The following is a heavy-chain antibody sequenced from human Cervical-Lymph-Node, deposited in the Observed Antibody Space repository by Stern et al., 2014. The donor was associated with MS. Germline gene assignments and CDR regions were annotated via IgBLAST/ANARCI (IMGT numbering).Heavy chain of an antibody. J-gene: IGHJ6*02. CDR2: IYYSGST. CDR1: GGSISSYY. D-gene: IGHD1-1*01. Sequence: VQLVESGPGLVKPSETLSLTCTVSGGSISSYYWSWIRHPPGKGLEWIGYIYYSGSTNYNPSLKSRVTISVDTSKNQFSLKLSSVTAADTAVYYCARDTTEGYGMDVWGQGTTVTVSS. V-gene: IGHV4-59*01. CDR3: ARDTTEGYGMDV.